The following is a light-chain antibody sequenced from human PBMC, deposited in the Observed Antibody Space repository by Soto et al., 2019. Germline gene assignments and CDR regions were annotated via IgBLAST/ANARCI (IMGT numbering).Light chain of an antibody. CDR2: GAS. Sequence: EIVLTQSPGTLSLSPGERVTLSCRASQRVSSSYLAWYRQKPGQAPRLLIYGASTRATGIPDRVSGSGSGTDLTLTISRLEPEDFAVYYCQQYGSSPCTFGQGTKLEIK. CDR1: QRVSSSY. V-gene: IGKV3-20*01. J-gene: IGKJ2*02. CDR3: QQYGSSPCT.